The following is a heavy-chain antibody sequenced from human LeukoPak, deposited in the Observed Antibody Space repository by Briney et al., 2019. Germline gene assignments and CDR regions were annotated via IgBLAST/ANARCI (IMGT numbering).Heavy chain of an antibody. J-gene: IGHJ4*02. CDR3: AKDISRYIAATDY. CDR1: GFTFDDYA. CDR2: ISWNSGSI. Sequence: GGSLRLSCAASGFTFDDYAMHWVRQAPGEGLEWVSGISWNSGSIGYADSVKGRFTISRDNAKNSLYLQMNSLRAEDTALYYCAKDISRYIAATDYWGQGTLVTVSS. D-gene: IGHD6-13*01. V-gene: IGHV3-9*01.